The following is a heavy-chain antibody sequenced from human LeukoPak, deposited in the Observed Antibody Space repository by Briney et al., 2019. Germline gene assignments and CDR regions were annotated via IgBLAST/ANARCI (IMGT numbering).Heavy chain of an antibody. D-gene: IGHD1-26*01. CDR3: AKDGREGQNYFGY. CDR1: GFTFSSYG. CDR2: ISYDGSNK. V-gene: IGHV3-30*18. J-gene: IGHJ4*02. Sequence: GGTLRLSCAASGFTFSSYGMHWVRQAPGKGLEWVAVISYDGSNKYYVDSVKGRFTISRDNPKNTLYLQMNSLRAEDTAVYYCAKDGREGQNYFGYWGQGTLVTVSS.